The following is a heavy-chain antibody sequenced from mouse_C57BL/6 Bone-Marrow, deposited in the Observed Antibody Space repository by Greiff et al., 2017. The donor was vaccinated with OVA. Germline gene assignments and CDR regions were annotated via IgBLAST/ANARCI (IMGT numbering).Heavy chain of an antibody. CDR2: IYPGSGST. J-gene: IGHJ4*01. CDR1: GYTFTSYW. D-gene: IGHD1-2*01. CDR3: ARAITTAAMDY. V-gene: IGHV1-55*01. Sequence: QVQLKQPGAELVKPGASVKMSCKASGYTFTSYWITWVKQRPGQGLEWIGDIYPGSGSTNYNEKFKSKATLTVDTSSSTAYMQLSSLTSEDSAVYYCARAITTAAMDYWGQGTSVTVSS.